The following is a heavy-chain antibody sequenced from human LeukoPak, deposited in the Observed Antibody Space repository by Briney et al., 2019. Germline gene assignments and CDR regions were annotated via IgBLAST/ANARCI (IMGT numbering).Heavy chain of an antibody. CDR3: AREVPPSYYYGSGSYQKPYFDY. V-gene: IGHV4-39*02. D-gene: IGHD3-10*01. CDR2: IYYSGDT. J-gene: IGHJ4*02. Sequence: NSSETLSLTCRVSGGSISSSSKYWGWIRQPPGKGLEWIGSIYYSGDTYYKPSLRSRVTISVDTSKNQFSLKLTSVTAADTAVYYCAREVPPSYYYGSGSYQKPYFDYWGQGTLVTVSS. CDR1: GGSISSSSKY.